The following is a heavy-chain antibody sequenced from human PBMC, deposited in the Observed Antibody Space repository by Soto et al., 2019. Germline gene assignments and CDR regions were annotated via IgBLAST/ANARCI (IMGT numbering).Heavy chain of an antibody. CDR2: IKQDGSAT. CDR3: GKDFGGTV. Sequence: EVQLVESGGGLVQPGGSLRLSCAASGFSFSDFWMTWVRQAPGKGLEWVANIKQDGSATSYVDSVKGRFTISRDNAKKSLFLQMNSLRAEDTGVYFCGKDFGGTVWDQGSLVTVSS. D-gene: IGHD1-7*01. V-gene: IGHV3-7*05. J-gene: IGHJ4*02. CDR1: GFSFSDFW.